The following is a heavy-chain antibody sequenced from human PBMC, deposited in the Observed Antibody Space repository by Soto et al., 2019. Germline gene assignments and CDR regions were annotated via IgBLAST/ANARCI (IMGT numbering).Heavy chain of an antibody. CDR3: ARRAGPYYYQRDV. CDR2: MFYTGST. CDR1: GGSIRDYY. J-gene: IGHJ6*03. Sequence: QVQVQESGPGLVKPSETLSLTCSVSGGSIRDYYWNWIRQPPGKGLEWIGYMFYTGSTNYKTSLESRITMSIDTSKNQFSLRLSSVTAADTAVYYCARRAGPYYYQRDVWGKGTTVTVSS. V-gene: IGHV4-59*08.